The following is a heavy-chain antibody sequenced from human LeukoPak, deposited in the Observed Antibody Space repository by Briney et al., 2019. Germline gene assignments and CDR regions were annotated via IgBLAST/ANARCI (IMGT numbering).Heavy chain of an antibody. J-gene: IGHJ5*01. D-gene: IGHD6-13*01. CDR2: MNPNSGNT. CDR3: ARGEGSSWYAWFDS. V-gene: IGHV1-8*02. Sequence: ASVKVSCKASGYTFTSYYMHWVRQAPGQGLEWMGWMNPNSGNTGYAQKFQGRVTMTRNTSITTAYMELSSLRSEDTAVYYCARGEGSSWYAWFDSWGQGTLVTVSS. CDR1: GYTFTSYY.